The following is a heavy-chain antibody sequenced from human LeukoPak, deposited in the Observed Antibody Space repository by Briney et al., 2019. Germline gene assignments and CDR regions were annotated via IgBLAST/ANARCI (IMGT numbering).Heavy chain of an antibody. Sequence: GASVKVSCKISGYSLTELAIHWVRQAPGKGLEWMGGSDPEDVKTSFAEKFQGRVTFTEDTSTDTAFMELSRLRSDDTAVYYCATFQAYANSGHLRPYFDYWSQGTLVTVSS. CDR1: GYSLTELA. V-gene: IGHV1-24*01. CDR2: SDPEDVKT. D-gene: IGHD3-22*01. J-gene: IGHJ4*02. CDR3: ATFQAYANSGHLRPYFDY.